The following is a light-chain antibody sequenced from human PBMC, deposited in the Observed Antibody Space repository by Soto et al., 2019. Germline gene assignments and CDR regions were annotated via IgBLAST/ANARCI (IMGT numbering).Light chain of an antibody. CDR2: GAS. CDR3: QQYGSSFTWT. V-gene: IGKV3-20*01. Sequence: EILFTQSPGTLSLSPGERATLSCRASQSVSNNYLAWYQQKPGQATRLIIYGASNRANGIPDRFSGSGSGTDFTLTISRLEPEDFAVYYCQQYGSSFTWTFGQGTKVDIK. CDR1: QSVSNNY. J-gene: IGKJ1*01.